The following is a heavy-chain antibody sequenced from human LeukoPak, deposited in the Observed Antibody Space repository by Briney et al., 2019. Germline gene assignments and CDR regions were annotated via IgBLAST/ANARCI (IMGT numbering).Heavy chain of an antibody. CDR3: ASSPRLVAHFDY. D-gene: IGHD2-8*02. J-gene: IGHJ4*02. V-gene: IGHV1-69*13. Sequence: SVKVSCKASGGTFSSYAISWVRQAPGQGLEWMGGIIPIFGTANYAQKFQGGVTITADESTSTAYLELSSLRSEDTAVYYCASSPRLVAHFDYWGQGALVTVSS. CDR2: IIPIFGTA. CDR1: GGTFSSYA.